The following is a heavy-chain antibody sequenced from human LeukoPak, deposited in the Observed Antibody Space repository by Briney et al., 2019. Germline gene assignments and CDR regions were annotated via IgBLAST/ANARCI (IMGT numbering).Heavy chain of an antibody. Sequence: SETLSLTCAVYGGSFSGYYWSWIRQPPGKGLEWIGEINHIGSTNYNPSLTSRVTISVDTSKNQFSLKLSSVTAADTAVYYCARGFTTGTPKRGNNWFDPWGQGTRVTVSS. CDR2: INHIGST. CDR3: ARGFTTGTPKRGNNWFDP. J-gene: IGHJ5*02. CDR1: GGSFSGYY. V-gene: IGHV4-34*01. D-gene: IGHD1-1*01.